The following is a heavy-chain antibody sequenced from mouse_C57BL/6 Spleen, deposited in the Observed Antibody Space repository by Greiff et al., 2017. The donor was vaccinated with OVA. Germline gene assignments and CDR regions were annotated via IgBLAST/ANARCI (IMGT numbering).Heavy chain of an antibody. CDR2: INPSNGGT. D-gene: IGHD1-1*01. V-gene: IGHV1-53*01. CDR3: ARLNYYFWYFDV. Sequence: QVQLKQPGTELVKPGASVKLSCKASGYTFTSYWMHWVKQRPGQGLEWIGNINPSNGGTNYNEKFKSKATLTVDKSSSTAYMQLSSLTSEDSAVYYCARLNYYFWYFDVWGTGTTVTVSS. CDR1: GYTFTSYW. J-gene: IGHJ1*03.